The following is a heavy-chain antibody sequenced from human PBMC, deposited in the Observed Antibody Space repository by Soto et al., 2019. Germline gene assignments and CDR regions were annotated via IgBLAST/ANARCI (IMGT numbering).Heavy chain of an antibody. J-gene: IGHJ4*02. D-gene: IGHD3-22*01. Sequence: PGGSLRLSCAASGFTVSSNYMSWVRQAPGKGLEWVSVIYSGGSTYYADSVKGRFTISRDNSKNTLYLQMNSLRAEDTAVYYCARSSDYYDSSGYYRDYWGQGTLVTVSS. V-gene: IGHV3-53*01. CDR1: GFTVSSNY. CDR2: IYSGGST. CDR3: ARSSDYYDSSGYYRDY.